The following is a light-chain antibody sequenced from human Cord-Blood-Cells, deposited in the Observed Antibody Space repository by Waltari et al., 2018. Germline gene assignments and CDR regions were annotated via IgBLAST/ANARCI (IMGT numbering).Light chain of an antibody. Sequence: NFMLTQPHSVSESPGKTVTIPCTRSSGSIASKYVQWYQQRPGSAPTTVIYEDNQRPSGVPDRSSGSIDSSSNSASLTISGLKTEDEADYYCQSYDSSNQVFGGGTKLTVL. J-gene: IGLJ3*02. V-gene: IGLV6-57*03. CDR2: EDN. CDR3: QSYDSSNQV. CDR1: SGSIASKY.